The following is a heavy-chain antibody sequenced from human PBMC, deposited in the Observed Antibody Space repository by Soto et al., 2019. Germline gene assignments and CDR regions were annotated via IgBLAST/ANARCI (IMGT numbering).Heavy chain of an antibody. D-gene: IGHD5-12*01. CDR2: IYYSGST. V-gene: IGHV4-31*03. CDR3: PRSNIPWNYYYYMHV. Sequence: SETLSLTCTVSGGSISSGGYYWSWIRQHPGKGRGWIGYIYYSGSTYYNPSLKSRVTISVDTSKNQFSLKLSSVTAADAAVYYCPRSNIPWNYYYYMHVWGKGTTDTVSS. J-gene: IGHJ6*03. CDR1: GGSISSGGYY.